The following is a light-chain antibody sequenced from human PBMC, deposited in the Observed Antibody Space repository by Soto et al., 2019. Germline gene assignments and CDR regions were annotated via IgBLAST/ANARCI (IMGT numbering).Light chain of an antibody. CDR2: EVT. V-gene: IGLV2-8*01. J-gene: IGLJ3*02. CDR1: SSDVGGYNY. CDR3: SSYAGSNNLV. Sequence: QSALTQPPSASGSPGQSVTFSCTGTSSDVGGYNYVSWYQQHPGKGPKLIIYEVTRRPSGVPDRFSGSKSGNTASLTVSGLQAEDEADYYCSSYAGSNNLVFGGGTKLTVL.